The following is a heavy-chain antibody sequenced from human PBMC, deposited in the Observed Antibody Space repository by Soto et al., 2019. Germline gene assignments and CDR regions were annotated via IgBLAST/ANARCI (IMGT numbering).Heavy chain of an antibody. J-gene: IGHJ3*02. CDR2: IYYSGST. V-gene: IGHV4-59*12. CDR1: GGSISSYY. Sequence: SETLSLTCTVSGGSISSYYWSWIRQPPGKGLEWIGYIYYSGSTNYNPSLKSRVTISVDKSKNQFSLKLSSVTAADTAVYYCAIPVTKHDAFDIWGQGTMVTVSS. CDR3: AIPVTKHDAFDI. D-gene: IGHD4-17*01.